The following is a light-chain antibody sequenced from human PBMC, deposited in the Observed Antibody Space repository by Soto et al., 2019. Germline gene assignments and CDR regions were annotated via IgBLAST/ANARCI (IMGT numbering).Light chain of an antibody. J-gene: IGKJ1*01. CDR3: QQYGSWPRT. CDR1: QSVSSN. CDR2: GAS. Sequence: EIVMTPSPATLSVSPVERSTISLGASQSVSSNLARYHQKPGQAPTLLIYGASSRATGIPDRFSGSGSGTDFTLTISRLEPEDFAVYYCQQYGSWPRTFGQGTKVDIK. V-gene: IGKV3-20*01.